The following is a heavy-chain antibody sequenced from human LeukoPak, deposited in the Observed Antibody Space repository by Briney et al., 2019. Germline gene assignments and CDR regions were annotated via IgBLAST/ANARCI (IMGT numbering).Heavy chain of an antibody. CDR1: GYTFTGYY. Sequence: ASVKVSCKASGYTFTGYYMHWVRQAPAQGLEWMGWINPNSGGTNYAQKFQGGVTMTRDTSISTAYMELSRLRSDDTAVYYCARASGSYYDFDYWGQGTLVTVSS. V-gene: IGHV1-2*02. CDR2: INPNSGGT. CDR3: ARASGSYYDFDY. D-gene: IGHD1-26*01. J-gene: IGHJ4*02.